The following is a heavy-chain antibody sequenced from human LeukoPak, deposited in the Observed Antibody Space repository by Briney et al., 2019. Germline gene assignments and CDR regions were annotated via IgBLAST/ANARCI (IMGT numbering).Heavy chain of an antibody. CDR1: GFTFSTYS. Sequence: PGGSLRLSCAASGFTFSTYSMHWVRQAPGKGLEWVSAISGSGGTTAYADSVKGRFTISRDNSKNTLYLQMNSLRAEDTAVYYCARAPPCSGGSCYSGYFDCWGQGTLVTVSS. D-gene: IGHD2-15*01. J-gene: IGHJ4*02. CDR2: ISGSGGTT. V-gene: IGHV3-23*01. CDR3: ARAPPCSGGSCYSGYFDC.